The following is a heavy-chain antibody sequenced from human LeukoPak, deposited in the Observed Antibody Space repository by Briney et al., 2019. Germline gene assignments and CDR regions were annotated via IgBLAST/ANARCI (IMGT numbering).Heavy chain of an antibody. J-gene: IGHJ6*02. CDR1: GYTFTSYG. CDR2: ISAYNGNT. V-gene: IGHV1-18*01. Sequence: ASVKVSCKASGYTFTSYGISWVRQAPGQGLEWMGWISAYNGNTNYAQKLQGRVTMTTDTSTSTAYMELRSLRSDDTAVYYCARGCTNGVCYTAYYYYGMDVWGQGTTVTVSS. CDR3: ARGCTNGVCYTAYYYYGMDV. D-gene: IGHD2-8*01.